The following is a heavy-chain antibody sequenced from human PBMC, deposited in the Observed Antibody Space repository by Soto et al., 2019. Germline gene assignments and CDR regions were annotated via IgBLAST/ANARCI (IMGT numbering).Heavy chain of an antibody. J-gene: IGHJ4*02. V-gene: IGHV4-39*02. CDR1: VGSISSLSYY. D-gene: IGHD2-15*01. CDR2: IFFTGNT. Sequence: SETLSLTCTVSVGSISSLSYYWGWIRQPPGKGLEWIGSIFFTGNTYYNPSLESRVAISVDTSRNHFSLTVNSVTAADTAVYYCASRHCSGGNCYNPGFDSWGRGTLVTVSS. CDR3: ASRHCSGGNCYNPGFDS.